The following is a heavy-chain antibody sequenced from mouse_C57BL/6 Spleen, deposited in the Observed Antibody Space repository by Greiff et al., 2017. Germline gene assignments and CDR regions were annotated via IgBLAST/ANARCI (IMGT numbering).Heavy chain of an antibody. CDR1: GFTFTDYY. D-gene: IGHD2-1*01. CDR2: LRNKANGYTT. J-gene: IGHJ2*01. CDR3: ARFLYYGNSYYFDF. Sequence: EVQLVESGGGLVQPGGSLSLSCAASGFTFTDYYMSWFRQPPGKALEWLGFLRNKANGYTTEYSASVKGRFTISRDNSQSILYIQMNALRAEDSATYYGARFLYYGNSYYFDFWGQGTTLTVSS. V-gene: IGHV7-3*01.